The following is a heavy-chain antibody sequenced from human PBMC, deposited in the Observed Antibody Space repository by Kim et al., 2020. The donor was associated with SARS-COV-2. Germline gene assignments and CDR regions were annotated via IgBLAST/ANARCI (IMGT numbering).Heavy chain of an antibody. D-gene: IGHD3-3*01. J-gene: IGHJ4*02. CDR2: IYYSGST. CDR1: GGSISSSSYY. V-gene: IGHV4-39*01. CDR3: ARLYDFWSGYYFDY. Sequence: SETLSLTCTVSGGSISSSSYYWGWIRQPPGKGLEWIGSIYYSGSTYYNPSLKSRVTISVDTSKNQFSLKLSSVTAADTAVYYCARLYDFWSGYYFDYWGQGTLVTVSS.